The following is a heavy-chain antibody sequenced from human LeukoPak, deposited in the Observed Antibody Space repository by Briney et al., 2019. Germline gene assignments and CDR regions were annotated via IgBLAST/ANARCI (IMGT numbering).Heavy chain of an antibody. CDR1: GFSFSSYW. J-gene: IGHJ5*02. CDR3: AREGWFGGANWFDP. CDR2: IKKDGTEK. Sequence: PGGSPRLSCEASGFSFSSYWMSWVRQAPGKGLEWVANIKKDGTEKYYADSVKGRFTISRDNAKNSLYLEMNSLRAEDTAVYYCAREGWFGGANWFDPWGQGTLVTVSS. D-gene: IGHD3-10*01. V-gene: IGHV3-7*03.